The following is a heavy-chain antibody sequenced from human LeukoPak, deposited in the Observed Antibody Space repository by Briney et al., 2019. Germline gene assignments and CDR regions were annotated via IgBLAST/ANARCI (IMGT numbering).Heavy chain of an antibody. CDR2: IYYSGST. CDR3: ARAEGTIFGVVNPSYYFDY. D-gene: IGHD3-3*01. V-gene: IGHV4-59*01. CDR1: GGSISSYY. J-gene: IGHJ4*02. Sequence: SETLSLTCTVSGGSISSYYWSWIRQSPGKGLEWIGYIYYSGSTNYNPSLKSRVTISVDTSKNQFSLKLSSVTAADTAVYYCARAEGTIFGVVNPSYYFDYWGQGTLVTVSS.